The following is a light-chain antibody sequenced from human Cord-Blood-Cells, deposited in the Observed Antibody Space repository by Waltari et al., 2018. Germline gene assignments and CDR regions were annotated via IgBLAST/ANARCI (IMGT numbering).Light chain of an antibody. CDR3: QQRSNWPPYT. Sequence: EFVLTQSPATLSLSPGERATLSSRASQSVSSYLAWYQQKPGQAPRPLIYDASTRPPGSPARLSGSGSWTDFTLTISSLEPEDFAVYYCQQRSNWPPYTFGQGTKLEIK. CDR2: DAS. J-gene: IGKJ2*01. V-gene: IGKV3-11*01. CDR1: QSVSSY.